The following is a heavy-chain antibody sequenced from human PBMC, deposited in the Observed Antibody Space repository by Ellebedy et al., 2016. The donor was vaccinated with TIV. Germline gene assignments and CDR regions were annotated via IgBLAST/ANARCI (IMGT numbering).Heavy chain of an antibody. CDR1: GVSFSPYT. CDR2: ITSSSSYI. Sequence: GESLKISCVASGVSFSPYTMNCVRQAPGKGLEWVPSITSSSSYIYYADSVNGRFTISRDNAKNSLYLQMNSLRAEDTAVYYCARDHLGTAIPYDYWGQGTLVTVSS. V-gene: IGHV3-21*01. CDR3: ARDHLGTAIPYDY. J-gene: IGHJ4*02. D-gene: IGHD2-21*02.